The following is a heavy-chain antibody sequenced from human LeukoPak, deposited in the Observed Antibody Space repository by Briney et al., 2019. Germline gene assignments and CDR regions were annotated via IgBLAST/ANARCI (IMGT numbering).Heavy chain of an antibody. V-gene: IGHV3-30*03. CDR3: ARDRAANQDWVEFDP. CDR2: ISYDGSNK. J-gene: IGHJ5*02. D-gene: IGHD3/OR15-3a*01. CDR1: GFTLSNFG. Sequence: QSGGSLRLSCVASGFTLSNFGMHWVRQAPGKGLEGVAVISYDGSNKYYADSVKGRFTISRDESGNTLYLQMNSLRVEDTAVYFCARDRAANQDWVEFDPWGQGTPVIVTS.